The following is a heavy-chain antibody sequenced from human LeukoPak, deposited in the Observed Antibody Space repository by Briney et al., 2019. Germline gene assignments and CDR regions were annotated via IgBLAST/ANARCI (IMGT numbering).Heavy chain of an antibody. V-gene: IGHV4-30-2*01. CDR2: IYHSGST. CDR3: ARDSAGGWLRGRGGAFDI. CDR1: GGSISSGGYY. J-gene: IGHJ3*02. Sequence: SQTLSLTCAVSGGSISSGGYYWSWLRQPPGKGLEWVGYIYHSGSTYYNPSLKSRVTISVDRSKNQFSLKQSSVTAADTAVYYCARDSAGGWLRGRGGAFDIWGQGTMVTVSS. D-gene: IGHD5-12*01.